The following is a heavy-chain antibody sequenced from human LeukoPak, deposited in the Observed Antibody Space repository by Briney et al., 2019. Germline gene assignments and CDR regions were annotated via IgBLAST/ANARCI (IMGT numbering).Heavy chain of an antibody. D-gene: IGHD5-12*01. CDR3: ARDLQWLRLYYFDY. CDR1: GGSISSSSYY. J-gene: IGHJ4*02. V-gene: IGHV4-39*07. Sequence: SETLSLTCTVSGGSISSSSYYWGWVRQPPGKGLELIGNIYYSGSTYYNPSLKSRVTISVDTSKNQFSLKLSSVTAADTAVYYCARDLQWLRLYYFDYWGQGTLVSVSS. CDR2: IYYSGST.